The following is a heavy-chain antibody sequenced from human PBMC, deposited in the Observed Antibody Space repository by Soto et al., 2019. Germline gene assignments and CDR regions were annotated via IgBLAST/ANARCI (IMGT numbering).Heavy chain of an antibody. CDR1: GGSVSSGSYY. Sequence: SETLSLTCTVSGGSVSSGSYYWSWIRQPPGKGLEWIGYIYYSGSTNYNPSLKSRVTISVDTSKNQFSLKLSSVTAANTAVYYCARSNAYNDVWSGYFDYWGQGTLVTSPQ. V-gene: IGHV4-61*01. D-gene: IGHD3-3*01. CDR3: ARSNAYNDVWSGYFDY. J-gene: IGHJ4*02. CDR2: IYYSGST.